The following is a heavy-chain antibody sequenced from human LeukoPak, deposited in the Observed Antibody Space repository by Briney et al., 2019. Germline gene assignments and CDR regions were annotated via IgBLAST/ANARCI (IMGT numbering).Heavy chain of an antibody. Sequence: SETLSLTCAVYGGSFSGYYWSWIRQPPGKGLEWIGEINHSGSTNYNPSLKSRVTISVDTSKNQFSLKLSSVTAVDMAVYYCASQGKDCSGGSCYSGVRYFDYWGQGTLVTVSS. D-gene: IGHD2-15*01. CDR2: INHSGST. CDR3: ASQGKDCSGGSCYSGVRYFDY. CDR1: GGSFSGYY. V-gene: IGHV4-34*01. J-gene: IGHJ4*02.